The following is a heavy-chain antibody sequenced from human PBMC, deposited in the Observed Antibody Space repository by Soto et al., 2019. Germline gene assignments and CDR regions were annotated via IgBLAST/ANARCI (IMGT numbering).Heavy chain of an antibody. D-gene: IGHD3-9*01. CDR1: GFTFSSYG. CDR3: ARGSLVLRHFDYSTEGLFDP. V-gene: IGHV3-33*01. J-gene: IGHJ5*02. Sequence: GGCLRLSCAASGFTFSSYGMHWVRQAPGKGLEWVAVIWYDGSNKYYADSVKGRFTISRDNSKNTLYLQMNSLRAEDTAVYYCARGSLVLRHFDYSTEGLFDPWGQGTLVTVSS. CDR2: IWYDGSNK.